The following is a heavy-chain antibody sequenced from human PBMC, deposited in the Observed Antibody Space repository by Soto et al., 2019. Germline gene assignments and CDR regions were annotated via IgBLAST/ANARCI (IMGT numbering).Heavy chain of an antibody. J-gene: IGHJ4*02. CDR2: ISSSSSYI. Sequence: GGSLRLSCAASGFTFSLYSMIWVRQAPGKGLEWVSSISSSSSYIYYADLMKGRFTLSRDNAQNSLYLQMNSLRVDDTAVYYCVRARATDSRPDYWGQGTLVTVSS. V-gene: IGHV3-21*01. D-gene: IGHD3-22*01. CDR1: GFTFSLYS. CDR3: VRARATDSRPDY.